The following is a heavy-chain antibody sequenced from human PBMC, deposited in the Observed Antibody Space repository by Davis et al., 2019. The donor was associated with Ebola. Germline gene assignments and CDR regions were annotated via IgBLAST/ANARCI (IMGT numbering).Heavy chain of an antibody. Sequence: SETLSLTCTVSGGSISSYYWTWIRQPPGQGMEWTGYIYYGWSTNYNPSLKSRVTISVDTSKNQFSLKLSSVTAADTAVYYCARLGYSSGWTPDYFDYWGQGTLVTVSS. CDR1: GGSISSYY. D-gene: IGHD6-19*01. J-gene: IGHJ4*02. V-gene: IGHV4-59*08. CDR2: IYYGWST. CDR3: ARLGYSSGWTPDYFDY.